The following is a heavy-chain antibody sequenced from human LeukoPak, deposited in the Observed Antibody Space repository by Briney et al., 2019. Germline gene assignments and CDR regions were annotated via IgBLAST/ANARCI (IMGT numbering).Heavy chain of an antibody. CDR3: ARGRRARRYCSSTSCLTNWFDP. J-gene: IGHJ5*02. Sequence: SETLSLTCAVYGGSFSGYYWSWIRQPPGKGLEWIGEINHSGSTNYNPSLKSRVTISVDTSKNQFSLKLSSVTAADTAVYYCARGRRARRYCSSTSCLTNWFDPWGQGTLVTVSS. CDR2: INHSGST. D-gene: IGHD2-2*01. V-gene: IGHV4-34*01. CDR1: GGSFSGYY.